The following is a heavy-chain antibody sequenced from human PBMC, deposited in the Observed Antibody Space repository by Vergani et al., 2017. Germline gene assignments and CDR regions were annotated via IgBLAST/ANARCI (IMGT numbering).Heavy chain of an antibody. CDR2: IKSDGSIT. J-gene: IGHJ5*01. Sequence: DVHLAESGGGFFQPGGSLRLSCSASGFSFNSYWMHWVRQVPGKGLLWVSRIKSDGSITAYADSVKGRFTISRDNAQNTLYLQMKSLRVEDTGVYYCARSRCIETCYMSKWLDSWGQGTLVTVSS. V-gene: IGHV3-74*03. D-gene: IGHD3-9*01. CDR3: ARSRCIETCYMSKWLDS. CDR1: GFSFNSYW.